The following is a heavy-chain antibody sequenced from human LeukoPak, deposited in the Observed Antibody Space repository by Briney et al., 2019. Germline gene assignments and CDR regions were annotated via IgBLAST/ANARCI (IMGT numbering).Heavy chain of an antibody. CDR3: ARGFYGGNPFDY. CDR2: IYYSGTT. V-gene: IGHV4-59*01. CDR1: GGSISSYY. J-gene: IGHJ4*02. D-gene: IGHD4-23*01. Sequence: SETLPLTCTVSGGSISSYYWSWIRQPPGKGLEWIGYIYYSGTTNYNPSLKSRVTISVDTSKNQFSLNLSSVTAADTAVYFCARGFYGGNPFDYWGQGTLVTVSS.